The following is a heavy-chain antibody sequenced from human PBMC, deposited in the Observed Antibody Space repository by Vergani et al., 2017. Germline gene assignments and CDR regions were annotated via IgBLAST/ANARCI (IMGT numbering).Heavy chain of an antibody. D-gene: IGHD3-9*01. J-gene: IGHJ5*02. Sequence: QVQLQESGPGLVKPSETLFLTCTVSGGSISSYYWSWIRQPPGKGLEWIGYIYYSGSTNYNPSLKSRVTISVDTSKNQFSLKLSSVTAADTAVYYCARDRGPNLPNYIVTGYPTLGWFDPWGQGTLVTVSP. CDR2: IYYSGST. CDR1: GGSISSYY. CDR3: ARDRGPNLPNYIVTGYPTLGWFDP. V-gene: IGHV4-59*01.